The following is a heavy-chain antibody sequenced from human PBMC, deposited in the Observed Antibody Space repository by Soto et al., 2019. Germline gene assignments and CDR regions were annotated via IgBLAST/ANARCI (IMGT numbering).Heavy chain of an antibody. CDR1: GFTFSSYA. J-gene: IGHJ5*02. CDR3: AKDRYSSSSERWFDP. Sequence: GGSLRLSCAASGFTFSSYAMSWVRQAPGKGLEWVSAISGSGGSTYYADSVKGRFTISRDNSKNTLYLQMNSLRAEDTAVYYCAKDRYSSSSERWFDPWGQGTLVTVSS. V-gene: IGHV3-23*01. CDR2: ISGSGGST. D-gene: IGHD6-6*01.